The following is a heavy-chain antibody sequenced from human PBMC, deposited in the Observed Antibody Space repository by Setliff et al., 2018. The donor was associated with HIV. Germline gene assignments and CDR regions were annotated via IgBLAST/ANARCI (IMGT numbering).Heavy chain of an antibody. D-gene: IGHD3-22*01. J-gene: IGHJ4*02. Sequence: SETLSLTCDVLGYSIASDYYWSWIRQSPEKGLEWIASIWHSGTTYYNPSLGSRVTISVDTSKNQFSLKVTSVTAADTAVYYCARGPYYYDSSGYYHWGQGTLVTVSS. CDR3: ARGPYYYDSSGYYH. V-gene: IGHV4-38-2*01. CDR2: IWHSGTT. CDR1: GYSIASDYY.